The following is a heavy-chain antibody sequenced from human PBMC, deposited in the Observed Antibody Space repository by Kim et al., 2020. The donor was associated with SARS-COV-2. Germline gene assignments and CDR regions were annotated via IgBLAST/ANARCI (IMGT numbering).Heavy chain of an antibody. D-gene: IGHD3-10*01. CDR2: IHYTGNT. J-gene: IGHJ5*02. Sequence: SETLSLTCAVSGGSINAGGFSWSWIRQPPGKGLEWIGHIHYTGNTYHNPSLSSRATISVDRSKNQFSLKLTSVTAADTAVYYCARASWFGDDTRNWFDLWGRGNLVTVSS. CDR3: ARASWFGDDTRNWFDL. CDR1: GGSINAGGFS. V-gene: IGHV4-30-2*01.